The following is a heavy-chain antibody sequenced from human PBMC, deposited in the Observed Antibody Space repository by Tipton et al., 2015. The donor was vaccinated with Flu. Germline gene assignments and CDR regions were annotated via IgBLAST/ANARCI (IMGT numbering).Heavy chain of an antibody. Sequence: SLRLSCAASGFTFSSYGMHWVRQAPGKGLEWVAVIWHDGSNKYYADSAKGRFTISRDNSKNTLYLQMNSLRAEDTAVYYCAKGRSLEWLLSDAFDIWGQGTIVTVSS. D-gene: IGHD3-3*01. CDR3: AKGRSLEWLLSDAFDI. J-gene: IGHJ3*02. V-gene: IGHV3-33*06. CDR1: GFTFSSYG. CDR2: IWHDGSNK.